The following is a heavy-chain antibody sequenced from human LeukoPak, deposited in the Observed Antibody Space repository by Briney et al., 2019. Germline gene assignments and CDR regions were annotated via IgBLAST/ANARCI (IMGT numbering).Heavy chain of an antibody. J-gene: IGHJ4*02. CDR2: INHSGST. CDR3: ARLRSSGWYSGIRPAYYFDY. D-gene: IGHD6-19*01. CDR1: GGSFSGYY. Sequence: SETLSLTCAVYGGSFSGYYWSWIRQPPGKGLEWIGEINHSGSTNYNPSLKSRVTISVDTSKNQFSLKLSSVTAADTAVYYCARLRSSGWYSGIRPAYYFDYWGQGTLVTVSS. V-gene: IGHV4-34*01.